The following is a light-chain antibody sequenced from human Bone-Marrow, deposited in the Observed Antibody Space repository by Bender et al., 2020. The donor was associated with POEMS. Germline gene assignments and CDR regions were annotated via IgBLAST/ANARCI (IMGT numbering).Light chain of an antibody. Sequence: QSALTQPRSVSGSPGQSVTISCTGSRIDIGGYKYVSWYQQHPDKVPKVIIYEGTKRPRGVSNRFSGSKSGNTASLTISGIQAEDEADYYCFSYASGSTYVFGAGTKVTVL. CDR3: FSYASGSTYV. V-gene: IGLV2-11*01. J-gene: IGLJ1*01. CDR2: EGT. CDR1: RIDIGGYKY.